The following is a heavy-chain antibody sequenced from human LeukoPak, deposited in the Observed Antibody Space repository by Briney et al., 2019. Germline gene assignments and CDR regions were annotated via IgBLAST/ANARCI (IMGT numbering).Heavy chain of an antibody. V-gene: IGHV3-48*02. Sequence: GGSLRLSCVASAFPFRNYAMNWVRQAPGKGLEWVSHISSSSAVIYYTDSVKGRFTISRDNGKNSLYLQMNSLRDEDTAIYYCARGRLQPQDMDVWGQGTTVTVSS. CDR1: AFPFRNYA. CDR2: ISSSSAVI. CDR3: ARGRLQPQDMDV. D-gene: IGHD5-24*01. J-gene: IGHJ6*02.